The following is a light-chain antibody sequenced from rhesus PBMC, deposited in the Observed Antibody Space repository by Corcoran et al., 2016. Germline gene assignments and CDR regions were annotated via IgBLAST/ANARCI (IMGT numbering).Light chain of an antibody. V-gene: IGKV1S15*01. CDR1: QGISNY. CDR2: FAS. Sequence: DIQMTQSPSSLSASVGDTVTITCRASQGISNYLAWYQQKPGKAPKPLIYFASNVEIGFPSMFSGSGSGTDYTLTISSLQPEDFATYYCQQGYRTPWTFGQGNKVEIK. J-gene: IGKJ1*01. CDR3: QQGYRTPWT.